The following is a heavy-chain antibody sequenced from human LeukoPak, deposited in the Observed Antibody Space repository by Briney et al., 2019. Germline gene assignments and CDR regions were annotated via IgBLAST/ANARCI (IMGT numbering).Heavy chain of an antibody. J-gene: IGHJ4*02. Sequence: GGSLRLSCAVSGFTVSSNYMSWVRQAPGKGLEWVSVMYSGGATYYADSVKGRFAISRHNSKNTLYLQINSLRPEDTAVYHCARGGGDYNPFDYWGQGTLVTVSS. V-gene: IGHV3-53*04. CDR2: MYSGGAT. D-gene: IGHD4-17*01. CDR1: GFTVSSNY. CDR3: ARGGGDYNPFDY.